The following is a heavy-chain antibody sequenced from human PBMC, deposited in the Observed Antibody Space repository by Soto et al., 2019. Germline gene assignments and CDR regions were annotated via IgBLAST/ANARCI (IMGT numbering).Heavy chain of an antibody. D-gene: IGHD6-13*01. CDR3: ARDPGSPLGHPADV. CDR2: TYYRSKWYY. V-gene: IGHV6-1*01. J-gene: IGHJ6*02. Sequence: PSQTLSLTCAIFGDSVSSTAGSWNWIRQSPSIGLEWLGRTYYRSKWYYDYADSVKSRITINPDTSTNQFSLQLSSVTPDDTAVYYWARDPGSPLGHPADVRGQGTSVTVSS. CDR1: GDSVSSTAGS.